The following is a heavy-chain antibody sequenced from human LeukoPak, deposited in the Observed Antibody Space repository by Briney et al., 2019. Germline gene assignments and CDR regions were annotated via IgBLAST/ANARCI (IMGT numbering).Heavy chain of an antibody. V-gene: IGHV3-30-3*01. D-gene: IGHD2-21*01. CDR2: ISYDGSNK. CDR3: AKVAFRDYYYMDV. J-gene: IGHJ6*03. CDR1: GFTFSSYA. Sequence: GGSLRLSCAASGFTFSSYAMHWVRQAPGKGLEWVAVISYDGSNKYYADSVKGRFTISRDNSKNTLYLQMNSLRAEDTAVYYCAKVAFRDYYYMDVWGKGTTVTVSS.